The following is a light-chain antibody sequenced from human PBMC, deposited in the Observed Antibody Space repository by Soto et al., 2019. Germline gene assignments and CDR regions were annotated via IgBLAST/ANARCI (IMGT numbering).Light chain of an antibody. CDR2: GVS. CDR3: QQYMSSVT. J-gene: IGKJ1*01. CDR1: QSVDNTF. Sequence: EIVLTQSPGSLSLSPGERATLSCRASQSVDNTFFAWYQKKPGKAPRLLMYGVSKRATGIPGRFSGSGAGKFFTLTISRLAPEDVAVYYCQQYMSSVTFGQGTRVEIK. V-gene: IGKV3-20*01.